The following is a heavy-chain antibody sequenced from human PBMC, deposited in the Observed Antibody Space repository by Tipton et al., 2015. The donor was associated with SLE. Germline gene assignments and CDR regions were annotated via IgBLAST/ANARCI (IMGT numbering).Heavy chain of an antibody. CDR2: INHSGST. V-gene: IGHV4-59*11. CDR3: ARGRAFDI. Sequence: TLSLTCTVSGGSISSHYWSWIRQPPGKGLEWIGEINHSGSTNYNPSLKSRVTISVDTSKNQFSLKLSSVTAADTAVYYCARGRAFDIWGQGTMVTVSS. J-gene: IGHJ3*02. CDR1: GGSISSHY.